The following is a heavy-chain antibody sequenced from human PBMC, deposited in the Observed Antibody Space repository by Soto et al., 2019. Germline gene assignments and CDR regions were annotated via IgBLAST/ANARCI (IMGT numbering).Heavy chain of an antibody. CDR3: ARMYSSGSGWFHP. Sequence: SETLSLTCFVSGYSITAGGYYWSWIRHHPGKGLEWIGSFYSSGSVIYNPSLRSRVSISGDTSSNQFSMSLTSVTAADTARYYCARMYSSGSGWFHPWGQGTLVTVSS. D-gene: IGHD6-19*01. CDR2: FYSSGSV. J-gene: IGHJ5*02. CDR1: GYSITAGGYY. V-gene: IGHV4-31*03.